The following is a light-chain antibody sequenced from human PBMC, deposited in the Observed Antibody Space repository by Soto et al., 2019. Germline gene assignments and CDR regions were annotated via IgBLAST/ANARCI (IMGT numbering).Light chain of an antibody. Sequence: QSVLTQPPSVSAAPGQKVTISCSGSSSNIGNNFVSWYQNLPGTAPKLLIYDNNKRPSGIPDRFSGSKSGTSATLGITGLQTGDEADYYCGTWDSSLSGEWVFGGGTKLTVL. CDR2: DNN. CDR3: GTWDSSLSGEWV. J-gene: IGLJ3*02. V-gene: IGLV1-51*01. CDR1: SSNIGNNF.